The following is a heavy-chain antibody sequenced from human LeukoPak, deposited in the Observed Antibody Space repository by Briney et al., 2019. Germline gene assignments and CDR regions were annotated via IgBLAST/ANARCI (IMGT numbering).Heavy chain of an antibody. V-gene: IGHV4-4*07. CDR3: ARETLASGIDY. CDR2: FFTGGST. CDR1: GGSIGSSY. D-gene: IGHD6-19*01. Sequence: SETLSLTCTVSGGSIGSSYWSWNRQPAGKGLEWIGRFFTGGSTYYNPSLESRVTMSVDTSKNQFSLNLSSVTAADTAVYFCARETLASGIDYWGQGTLVTVSS. J-gene: IGHJ4*02.